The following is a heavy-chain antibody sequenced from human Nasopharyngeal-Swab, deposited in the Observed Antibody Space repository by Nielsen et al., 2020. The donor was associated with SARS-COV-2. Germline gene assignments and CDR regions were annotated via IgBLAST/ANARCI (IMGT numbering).Heavy chain of an antibody. V-gene: IGHV3-21*01. Sequence: GESLKISCASSGFTFSSYSMNWVRQAPGKGLEWVSSISSSSSYIYYADSVKGRFTISRDNAKNSLYLQMNSLRAEDTAVYYCASGRVVRGAAYGMDVWGQGTTVTVSS. CDR2: ISSSSSYI. J-gene: IGHJ6*02. D-gene: IGHD3-10*01. CDR1: GFTFSSYS. CDR3: ASGRVVRGAAYGMDV.